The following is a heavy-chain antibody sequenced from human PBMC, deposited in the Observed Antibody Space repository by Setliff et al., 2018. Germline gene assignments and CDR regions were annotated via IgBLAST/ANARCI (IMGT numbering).Heavy chain of an antibody. Sequence: SETLSLTCTVSGGSFSTYYWSWIRQAPGKGLEWIGHVYYSGAANYNPSLKSRVTVSVDTSKNQFSLRLISVTAADTAVYYCARGGTFRYFDYWGQGAPVTAPQ. V-gene: IGHV4-59*01. CDR3: ARGGTFRYFDY. CDR2: VYYSGAA. J-gene: IGHJ4*02. CDR1: GGSFSTYY. D-gene: IGHD5-12*01.